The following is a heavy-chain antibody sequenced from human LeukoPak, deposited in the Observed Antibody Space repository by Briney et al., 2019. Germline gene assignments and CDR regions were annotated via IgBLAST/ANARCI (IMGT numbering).Heavy chain of an antibody. CDR3: ARARDTDNWFDP. V-gene: IGHV4-30-4*08. CDR2: IYYSGST. D-gene: IGHD5-18*01. J-gene: IGHJ5*02. CDR1: GGSISSGGYY. Sequence: SETLSLTCTVSGGSISSGGYYWSWIRQHPGKGLEWIGYIYYSGSTYYNPSLKSRVTISIDTSKKQFSLNLSSVTAADTAVYYCARARDTDNWFDPWGQGTLVTVSS.